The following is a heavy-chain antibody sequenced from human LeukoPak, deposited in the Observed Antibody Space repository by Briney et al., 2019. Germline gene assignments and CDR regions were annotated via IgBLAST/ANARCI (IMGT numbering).Heavy chain of an antibody. J-gene: IGHJ3*02. Sequence: GGSLRLSCTASGFTFSAYAMMWVRHAPGKGPEWGSAIRGGGGSAFYADSVKGRFTISRDNSKYTLFLEMNSVRAEDTAVYYCARDPNGDYIGAFDMWGPGTMVTVSS. CDR3: ARDPNGDYIGAFDM. CDR2: IRGGGGSA. CDR1: GFTFSAYA. D-gene: IGHD4-17*01. V-gene: IGHV3-23*01.